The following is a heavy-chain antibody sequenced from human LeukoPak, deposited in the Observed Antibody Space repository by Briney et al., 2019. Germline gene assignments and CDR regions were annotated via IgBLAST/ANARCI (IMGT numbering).Heavy chain of an antibody. CDR3: ARGHHYYDSSGYPFDY. J-gene: IGHJ4*02. CDR2: ISYGGSNK. CDR1: GFTFSSYA. Sequence: GGSLRLSCAASGFTFSSYAMHWVRQAPGKGLEWVAVISYGGSNKYYADSVKGRFTISRDNSKNTLYLQMNSLRAEDTAVYYCARGHHYYDSSGYPFDYWGQGTLVTVSS. D-gene: IGHD3-22*01. V-gene: IGHV3-30-3*01.